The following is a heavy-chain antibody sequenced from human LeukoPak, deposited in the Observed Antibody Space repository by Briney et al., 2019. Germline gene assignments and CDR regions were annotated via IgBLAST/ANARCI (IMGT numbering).Heavy chain of an antibody. V-gene: IGHV1-2*02. CDR1: GYTFTGYY. D-gene: IGHD3-16*02. CDR3: ARASQRDDYVWGSYRSASDY. Sequence: GASVKVSCKASGYTFTGYYMHWVRQAPGQGLEWMGWINPNSGGTNYAQKYQGRVTMTRDTSISTAYMELSRLRSDDTAVYYCARASQRDDYVWGSYRSASDYWGQGTLVTVSS. J-gene: IGHJ4*02. CDR2: INPNSGGT.